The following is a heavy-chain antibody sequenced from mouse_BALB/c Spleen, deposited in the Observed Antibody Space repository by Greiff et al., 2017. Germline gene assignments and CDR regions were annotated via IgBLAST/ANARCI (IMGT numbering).Heavy chain of an antibody. Sequence: EVQLQQSGAELVKPGASVKLSCTASGFNIKDTYMHWVKQRPEQGLEWIGRIDPANGNTKYDPKFQGKATITADTSSNTAYLQLSSLTSEDTAVYYCARNFGTATAWFAYWGQGTLVTVSA. CDR3: ARNFGTATAWFAY. J-gene: IGHJ3*01. CDR2: IDPANGNT. CDR1: GFNIKDTY. V-gene: IGHV14-3*02. D-gene: IGHD1-2*01.